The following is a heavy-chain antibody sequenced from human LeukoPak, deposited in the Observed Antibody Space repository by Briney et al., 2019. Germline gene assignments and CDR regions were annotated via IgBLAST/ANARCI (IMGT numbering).Heavy chain of an antibody. CDR3: ARAYNWNDSNDY. CDR2: INHSGST. CDR1: GGSFSGYY. V-gene: IGHV4-34*01. D-gene: IGHD1-1*01. Sequence: SETLSLTCAVYGGSFSGYYWSWIRQSPGKGLEWIGEINHSGSTNFNPSLTSRVTISIDTSKNQFSLNLSSVTAADTAVYYCARAYNWNDSNDYWGQGILVTVSS. J-gene: IGHJ4*02.